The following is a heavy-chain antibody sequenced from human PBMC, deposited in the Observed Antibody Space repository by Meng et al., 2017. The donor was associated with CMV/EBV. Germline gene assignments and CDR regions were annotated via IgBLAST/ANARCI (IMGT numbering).Heavy chain of an antibody. V-gene: IGHV4-59*12. Sequence: GSLRLSCTVSGGSISSYYWSWIRQPPGKGLEWIGYIYYSGSTNYNPSLKSRVTISVDTSKNQFSLKLSSVTAADTAVYYCARLDVPPYYYDSSGRGAFDIWGQGTMVTVSS. CDR1: GGSISSYY. CDR3: ARLDVPPYYYDSSGRGAFDI. J-gene: IGHJ3*02. CDR2: IYYSGST. D-gene: IGHD3-22*01.